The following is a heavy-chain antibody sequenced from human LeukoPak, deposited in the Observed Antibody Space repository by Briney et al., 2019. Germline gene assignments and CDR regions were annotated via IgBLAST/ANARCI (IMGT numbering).Heavy chain of an antibody. V-gene: IGHV4-31*03. J-gene: IGHJ3*02. CDR3: ARGEYCSSTSCLGDDAFDI. CDR1: GGSISSGGYY. CDR2: IYYSGST. D-gene: IGHD2-2*01. Sequence: PSETLSLTCTVSGGSISSGGYYWSWLRQHPGKGLEWIGYIYYSGSTYYNPSLKSRVTISVDRSKNQFSLKLSSVTAADTAVYYCARGEYCSSTSCLGDDAFDIWGQGTMVTVSS.